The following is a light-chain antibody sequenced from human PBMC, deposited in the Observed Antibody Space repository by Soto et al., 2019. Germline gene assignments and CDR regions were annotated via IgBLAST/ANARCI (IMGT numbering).Light chain of an antibody. Sequence: DIQMTQSPSSLSASVGDRVTITCRASQTISTYLNWYQQKPWKAPRLLIYDASSLLSGVPSRFSGSGSGTDFTLTIASLQPEDFSTYYCQQSDSTPYTFGQGNKVEI. J-gene: IGKJ2*01. V-gene: IGKV1-39*01. CDR2: DAS. CDR3: QQSDSTPYT. CDR1: QTISTY.